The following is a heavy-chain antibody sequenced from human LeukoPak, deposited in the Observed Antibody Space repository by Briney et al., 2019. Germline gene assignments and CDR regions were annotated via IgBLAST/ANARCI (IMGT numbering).Heavy chain of an antibody. V-gene: IGHV1-69*05. CDR2: IIPIFGTA. CDR3: ARESKRTGICGGECYSNSFDY. D-gene: IGHD2-21*01. J-gene: IGHJ4*02. Sequence: SVKVSCKASGGTFSSYAISWVRQAPGQGLEWMGGIIPIFGTANYAQKFQGRVTITTDESTSTAYMELSSLRSEDTAVYYRARESKRTGICGGECYSNSFDYWGQGTLVTVSS. CDR1: GGTFSSYA.